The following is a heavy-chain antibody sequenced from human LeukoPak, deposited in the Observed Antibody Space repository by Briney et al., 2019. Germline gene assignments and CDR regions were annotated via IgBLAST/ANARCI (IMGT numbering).Heavy chain of an antibody. CDR3: ARDDGSGSLHY. J-gene: IGHJ4*02. V-gene: IGHV4-39*07. CDR2: IYYSGST. D-gene: IGHD3-10*01. Sequence: SETLSLTCTVAGGSISSSSCYWGWIRQPPGKGLEWIGSIYYSGSTYYNPSLKSRVTISVDTSKNQFSLKLSSVTAADTAVYYCARDDGSGSLHYWGQGTLVTVSS. CDR1: GGSISSSSCY.